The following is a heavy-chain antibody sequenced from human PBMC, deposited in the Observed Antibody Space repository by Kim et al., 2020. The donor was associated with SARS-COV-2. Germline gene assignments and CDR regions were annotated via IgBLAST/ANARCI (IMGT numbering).Heavy chain of an antibody. Sequence: ASVKVSCKASGYTFTSYDINWVRQATGQGLEWMGWMNPNSGNTGYAQKFQGRVTMTRNTSISTAYMELSSLRSEDTAVYYCARGPITMVRGVTYYYYGMDVWGQGTTVTVSS. D-gene: IGHD3-10*01. CDR1: GYTFTSYD. CDR3: ARGPITMVRGVTYYYYGMDV. V-gene: IGHV1-8*01. J-gene: IGHJ6*02. CDR2: MNPNSGNT.